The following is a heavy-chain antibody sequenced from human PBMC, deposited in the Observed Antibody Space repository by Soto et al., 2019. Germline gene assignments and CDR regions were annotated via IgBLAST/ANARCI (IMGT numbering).Heavy chain of an antibody. J-gene: IGHJ5*02. CDR2: IYYSGST. D-gene: IGHD1-1*01. V-gene: IGHV4-31*03. CDR3: ARDRRYYQPTGRFDP. CDR1: GGSISSGGYY. Sequence: PSETLSLTCTVSGGSISSGGYYWSWIRQHPGKGLEWIGYIYYSGSTYYNPSLKSRVTISVDTSKNQFSLKLSSVTAADTAVYYCARDRRYYQPTGRFDPWGQGTLVTVSS.